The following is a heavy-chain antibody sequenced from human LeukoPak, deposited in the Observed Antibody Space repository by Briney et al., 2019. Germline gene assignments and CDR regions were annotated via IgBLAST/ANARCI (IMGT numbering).Heavy chain of an antibody. Sequence: SETLSLTCTVSGGSISSYYWSWIRQPPGKGLEWIGRIYSSGKTNYSPSLKSRVTMSVDTSNNQLSLMMTSVTAADTAVFYCARTPQGDNYFDYWGQGHLVTVSS. CDR2: IYSSGKT. CDR3: ARTPQGDNYFDY. D-gene: IGHD3-9*01. CDR1: GGSISSYY. J-gene: IGHJ4*02. V-gene: IGHV4-4*07.